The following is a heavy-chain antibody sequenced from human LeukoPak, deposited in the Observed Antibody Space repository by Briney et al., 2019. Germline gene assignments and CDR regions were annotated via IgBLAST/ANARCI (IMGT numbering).Heavy chain of an antibody. D-gene: IGHD4-11*01. CDR1: GFTFSSYG. CDR3: ARVADYSNSAHADY. Sequence: GGSLRLSCAASGFTFSSYGMRWVRQAPGKGLEWVAVIWYDGSNKNYADSVKGRFTISRDNSKNTLYLQMNSLRAEDTAVYYCARVADYSNSAHADYWGQGTLVTVSS. V-gene: IGHV3-33*01. J-gene: IGHJ4*02. CDR2: IWYDGSNK.